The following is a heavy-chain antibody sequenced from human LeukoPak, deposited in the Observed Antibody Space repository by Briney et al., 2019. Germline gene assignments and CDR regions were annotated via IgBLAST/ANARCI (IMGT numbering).Heavy chain of an antibody. CDR2: IIPIFGTA. CDR1: GGTFSSYA. CDR3: ASVDSRKYFQH. V-gene: IGHV1-69*05. D-gene: IGHD3-22*01. Sequence: SVKVSCKASGGTFSSYAISWVRQAPGQGLEWMGRIIPIFGTANYAQKFQGRATITTDESTSTAYMELSSLRSEDTAVYYCASVDSRKYFQHWGQGTLVTVSS. J-gene: IGHJ1*01.